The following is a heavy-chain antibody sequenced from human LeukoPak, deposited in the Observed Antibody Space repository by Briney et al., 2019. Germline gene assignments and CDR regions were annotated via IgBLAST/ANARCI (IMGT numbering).Heavy chain of an antibody. J-gene: IGHJ2*01. CDR1: GGSISSSGDS. V-gene: IGHV4-30-2*01. D-gene: IGHD4-23*01. CDR2: IYHSGST. CDR3: ARVIGVVTPSWYFDL. Sequence: PSETLSLTCAVSGGSISSSGDSWSWIRQPPGNGLEWIGYIYHSGSTYYNPSLKSRVTISVDRSKNQFSLKLSSVTAADTAVYYCARVIGVVTPSWYFDLWGRGTLVTVSS.